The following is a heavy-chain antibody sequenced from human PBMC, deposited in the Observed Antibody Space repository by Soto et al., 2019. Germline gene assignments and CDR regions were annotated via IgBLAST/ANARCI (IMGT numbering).Heavy chain of an antibody. Sequence: SETLSLTCTVSGGCISSSSYYWGWIRQPPGKGLEWIGSIYYSGSTYYNPSLKSRVTISVDTSKNQFSLKLSSVTAADTAVYYCARHGSSWYIDYWGQGTLVTVSS. D-gene: IGHD6-13*01. V-gene: IGHV4-39*01. CDR1: GGCISSSSYY. CDR2: IYYSGST. CDR3: ARHGSSWYIDY. J-gene: IGHJ4*02.